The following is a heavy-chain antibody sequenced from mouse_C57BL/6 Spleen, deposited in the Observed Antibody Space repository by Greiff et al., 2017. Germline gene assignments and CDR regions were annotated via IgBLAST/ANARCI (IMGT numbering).Heavy chain of an antibody. V-gene: IGHV2-2*01. D-gene: IGHD2-4*01. CDR3: ARMDDYDVPYAMDY. CDR1: GFSLTSYG. Sequence: VKLMESGPGLVQPSQSLSITCTVSGFSLTSYGVHWVRQSPGKGLEWLGVIWSGGSTDYNAAFISRLSISKDNSKSQVFFKMNSLQADDTAIYYCARMDDYDVPYAMDYWGQGTSVTVSS. J-gene: IGHJ4*01. CDR2: IWSGGST.